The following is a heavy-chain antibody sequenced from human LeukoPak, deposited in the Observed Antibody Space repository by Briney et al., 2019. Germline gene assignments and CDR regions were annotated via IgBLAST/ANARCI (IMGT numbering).Heavy chain of an antibody. J-gene: IGHJ4*02. CDR3: ARPRGNVEMARIPFDY. D-gene: IGHD5-24*01. Sequence: GGSLRLSCAASGFTFSSYSMNWVRQAPGKGLEWVSSISSSSSYIYYADSVKGRFTISRDNAKNSVDLQMNSLRAEDTAVYYCARPRGNVEMARIPFDYWGQGTLVTVSS. CDR2: ISSSSSYI. CDR1: GFTFSSYS. V-gene: IGHV3-21*01.